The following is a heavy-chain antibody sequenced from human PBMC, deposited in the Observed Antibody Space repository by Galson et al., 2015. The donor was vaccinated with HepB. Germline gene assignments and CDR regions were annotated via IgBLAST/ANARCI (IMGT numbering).Heavy chain of an antibody. D-gene: IGHD3-16*01. Sequence: SLRLSCAASGFTVSSNYMSWVRQAPGKGLEWVSVIYSGGSTYYADSVKGRFTISRDNSKNTLYLQMNSLRAEDTAVYYCARQGSDYVLRFDPWGQGTLVTVSS. J-gene: IGHJ5*02. CDR2: IYSGGST. CDR1: GFTVSSNY. V-gene: IGHV3-66*04. CDR3: ARQGSDYVLRFDP.